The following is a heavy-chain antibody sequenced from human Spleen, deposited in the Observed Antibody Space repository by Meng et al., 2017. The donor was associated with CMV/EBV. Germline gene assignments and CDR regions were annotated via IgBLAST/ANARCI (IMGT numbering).Heavy chain of an antibody. V-gene: IGHV1-18*01. CDR2: ISAYNGNT. CDR3: ARDYYYDSSGYYDY. Sequence: ASGYTFTSYGISWVRQAPGQGLEWMGWISAYNGNTNYAQKLQGRATMTTDTSTSTAYMELRSLRSDDTAVYYCARDYYYDSSGYYDYWGQGTLVTVSS. J-gene: IGHJ4*02. CDR1: GYTFTSYG. D-gene: IGHD3-22*01.